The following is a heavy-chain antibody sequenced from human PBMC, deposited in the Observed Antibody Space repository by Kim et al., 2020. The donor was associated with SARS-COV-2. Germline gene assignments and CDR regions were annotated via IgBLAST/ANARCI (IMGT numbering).Heavy chain of an antibody. CDR2: IWYDGSNK. Sequence: GGSLRLSCAASGFTFSSYGMHWVRQAPGKGLEWVAVIWYDGSNKYYADSVKGRFTISRDNSKNTLYLQMNSLRAEDTAVYYCAKHLVSYYYDSSGYHGMDVWGQGTPVTVSS. J-gene: IGHJ6*02. D-gene: IGHD3-22*01. CDR1: GFTFSSYG. CDR3: AKHLVSYYYDSSGYHGMDV. V-gene: IGHV3-33*06.